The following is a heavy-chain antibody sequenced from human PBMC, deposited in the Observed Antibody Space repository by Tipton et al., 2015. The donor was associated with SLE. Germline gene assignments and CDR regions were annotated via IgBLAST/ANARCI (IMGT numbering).Heavy chain of an antibody. CDR3: AKALPSSSGWLGDY. J-gene: IGHJ4*02. CDR2: LRYDGSNK. Sequence: GSLRLSCAASGFTFSDYAMHWVRQAPGKGLEWVAFLRYDGSNKYYADSVRGRFTISRDNSKNTLYLQMNSLRAEDTAAYYCAKALPSSSGWLGDYWGQGSLVTVSS. CDR1: GFTFSDYA. D-gene: IGHD6-19*01. V-gene: IGHV3-30*02.